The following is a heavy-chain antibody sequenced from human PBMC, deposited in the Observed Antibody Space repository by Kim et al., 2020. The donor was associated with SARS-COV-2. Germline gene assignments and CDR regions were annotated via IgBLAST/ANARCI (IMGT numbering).Heavy chain of an antibody. CDR3: AKPNSSSWYGAIDI. Sequence: GGSLRLSCAASGFTFDDYAMHWVRQAPGKGLEWVSGISLNSGSIGYADSVKGRFTISRDNAENSLYLQMNSLRAEDTALYYCAKPNSSSWYGAIDIWGQGRMVTVSS. D-gene: IGHD6-13*01. J-gene: IGHJ3*02. V-gene: IGHV3-9*01. CDR1: GFTFDDYA. CDR2: ISLNSGSI.